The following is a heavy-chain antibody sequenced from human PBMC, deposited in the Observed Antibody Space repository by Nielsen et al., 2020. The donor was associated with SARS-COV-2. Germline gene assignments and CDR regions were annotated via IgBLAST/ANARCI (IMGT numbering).Heavy chain of an antibody. CDR3: ATSGYSSGWIF. D-gene: IGHD6-19*01. CDR1: GFSFDDDG. CDR2: INWNGGRT. V-gene: IGHV3-20*04. J-gene: IGHJ4*02. Sequence: GESLKISCAASGFSFDDDGMSWVRQVPGRGLEWVSGINWNGGRTGYADSVKGRFTISRDNAKNSLYLQMNSLRTEDTAVYYCATSGYSSGWIFWGQGTLVTVSS.